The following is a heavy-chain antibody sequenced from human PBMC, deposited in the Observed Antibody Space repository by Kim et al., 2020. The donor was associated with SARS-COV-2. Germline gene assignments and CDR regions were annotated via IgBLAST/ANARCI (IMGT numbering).Heavy chain of an antibody. CDR1: GGSISSSSYY. CDR2: IYYSGST. Sequence: SETLSLTCTVSGGSISSSSYYWGWIRQPPGKGLEWIGSIYYSGSTYYNPSLKSRVTISVDTSKNQFSLKLSSVTAADTAVYYCARHLGKLERRHTVDGEIDYWGQGTLVTVSS. CDR3: ARHLGKLERRHTVDGEIDY. J-gene: IGHJ4*02. V-gene: IGHV4-39*01. D-gene: IGHD1-1*01.